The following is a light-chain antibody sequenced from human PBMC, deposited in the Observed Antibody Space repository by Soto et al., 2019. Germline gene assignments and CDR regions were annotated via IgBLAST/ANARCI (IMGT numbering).Light chain of an antibody. V-gene: IGKV1-9*01. J-gene: IGKJ4*01. Sequence: DLQLTQSPSLLSASVGDRVTITCRASQGISSYLAWYQQKPGKAPKLLIYAASTLQSGVPSRFSGSGSGTEFTLTISSLQPEDFATYYCQQLNTYPPGTFGGGTKVEIK. CDR2: AAS. CDR1: QGISSY. CDR3: QQLNTYPPGT.